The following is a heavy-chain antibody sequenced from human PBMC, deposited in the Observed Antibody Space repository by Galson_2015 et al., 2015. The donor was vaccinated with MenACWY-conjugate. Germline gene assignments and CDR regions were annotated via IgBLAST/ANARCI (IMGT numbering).Heavy chain of an antibody. CDR3: ARVGAAAALPSAGWFDP. V-gene: IGHV3-30*03. CDR2: ISYDGSNK. J-gene: IGHJ5*02. D-gene: IGHD6-13*01. Sequence: SLRLSCAASGFTFSSYGMHWVRQAPGKGLEWVAVISYDGSNKYYADSVKGRFTISRDNSKNTLYLQMNSLRAEDTAVYYCARVGAAAALPSAGWFDPWGQGTLVTVSS. CDR1: GFTFSSYG.